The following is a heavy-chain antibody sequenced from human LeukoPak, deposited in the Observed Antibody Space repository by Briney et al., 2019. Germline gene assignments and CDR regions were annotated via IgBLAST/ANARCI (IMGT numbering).Heavy chain of an antibody. D-gene: IGHD3-10*01. V-gene: IGHV3-23*01. CDR1: GFTFSSYA. CDR2: IRSGAYT. CDR3: ARISVVSRSGPLDY. J-gene: IGHJ4*02. Sequence: EGSLRLSCAASGFTFSSYAMTWVRQAPGKGLEWVSTIRSGAYTYYADSVKGRLSVSRDNSKNTLYLEMNSLRAEDAAVYYCARISVVSRSGPLDYWGQGTLVTVSS.